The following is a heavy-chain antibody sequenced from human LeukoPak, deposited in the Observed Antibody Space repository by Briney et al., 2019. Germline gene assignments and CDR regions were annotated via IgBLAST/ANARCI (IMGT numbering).Heavy chain of an antibody. Sequence: ASVKVSCKASGYSFTGHYMHWVRQAPGQGLEWMGWINPNSGGTNYAQKFQGRVTMTRDTSISTAYMELSRLRSDDTAVYYCARDAPSITMIVVVTLDYWGQGTLVTVSS. D-gene: IGHD3-22*01. CDR3: ARDAPSITMIVVVTLDY. CDR2: INPNSGGT. V-gene: IGHV1-2*02. CDR1: GYSFTGHY. J-gene: IGHJ4*02.